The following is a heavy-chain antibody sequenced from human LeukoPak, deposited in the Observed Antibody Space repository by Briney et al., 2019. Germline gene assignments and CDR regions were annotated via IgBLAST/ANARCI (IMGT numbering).Heavy chain of an antibody. CDR3: ARQSRRGFWGIVVVIVPDAFDI. V-gene: IGHV1-8*03. CDR2: MNPNSGNT. D-gene: IGHD3-22*01. J-gene: IGHJ3*02. Sequence: ASVKVSCKASGYTFTSYDINWVRQATGQRLEWMGWMNPNSGNTGYAQKFQGRVTITRNTSISTAYMELSSLRSEDTAVYYCARQSRRGFWGIVVVIVPDAFDIWGQGTMVTVSS. CDR1: GYTFTSYD.